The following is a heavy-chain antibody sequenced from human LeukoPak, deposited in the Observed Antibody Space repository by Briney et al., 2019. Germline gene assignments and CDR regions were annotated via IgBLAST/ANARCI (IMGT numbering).Heavy chain of an antibody. V-gene: IGHV1-8*03. CDR2: MNPNSGNT. CDR1: GYTFTSYG. D-gene: IGHD4-23*01. CDR3: AREATMTTVVTGSGYYYYYMDV. J-gene: IGHJ6*03. Sequence: ASVKVSCKASGYTFTSYGISWVRQAPGQGLEWMGWMNPNSGNTGYAQKFQGRVTITRNTSISTAYMELSRLRSDDTAVYYCAREATMTTVVTGSGYYYYYMDVWGKGTTVTVSS.